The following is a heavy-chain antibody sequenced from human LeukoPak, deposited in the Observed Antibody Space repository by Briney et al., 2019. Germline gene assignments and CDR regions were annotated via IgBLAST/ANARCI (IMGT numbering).Heavy chain of an antibody. CDR3: AELGITMIGGV. CDR1: GFTFSRYT. J-gene: IGHJ6*04. Sequence: GWSLRLSCAASGFTFSRYTMNWVRQAPGKGLEWVSYISSSGSTIYYADSVKGRFTISRDNAKNSLYLQMNSLRAEDTAVYYCAELGITMIGGVWGEGTTVTISS. V-gene: IGHV3-48*04. CDR2: ISSSGSTI. D-gene: IGHD3-10*02.